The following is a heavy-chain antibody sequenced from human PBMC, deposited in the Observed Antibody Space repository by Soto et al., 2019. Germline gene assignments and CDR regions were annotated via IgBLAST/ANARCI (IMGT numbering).Heavy chain of an antibody. V-gene: IGHV3-66*01. J-gene: IGHJ4*02. CDR1: GVTVSSNY. CDR2: IYKNNST. Sequence: GGSLRLSCVASGVTVSSNYMSWLRQAPGKGLEWVSVIYKNNSTYYADSVRGRFTISRDNSKNTLYLQMNSLRVDDTAMYYCARDIQTKGYYYESYSDYWGQGT. CDR3: ARDIQTKGYYYESYSDY. D-gene: IGHD3-22*01.